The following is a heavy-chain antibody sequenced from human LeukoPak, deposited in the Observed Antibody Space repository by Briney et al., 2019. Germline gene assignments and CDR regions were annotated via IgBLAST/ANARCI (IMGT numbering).Heavy chain of an antibody. J-gene: IGHJ5*02. CDR3: ARGKLWFGEHGGTWFDP. D-gene: IGHD3-10*01. V-gene: IGHV4-34*01. Sequence: SETLSLTCTVSGGSISSYYWSWIRQPPGKGLEWIGEINHSGSTNYNPSLKSRVSISVETSKNQFSLNLISVTAADTAVYYCARGKLWFGEHGGTWFDPWGQGTLVTVSS. CDR2: INHSGST. CDR1: GGSISSYY.